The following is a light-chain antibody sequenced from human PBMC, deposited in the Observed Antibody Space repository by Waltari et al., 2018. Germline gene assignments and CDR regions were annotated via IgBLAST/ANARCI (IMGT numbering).Light chain of an antibody. CDR1: QGIRYD. V-gene: IGKV1-6*01. CDR3: LQDYNYPWT. CDR2: AAS. Sequence: AIQLTPSPSSLSASVGARVTITCRASQGIRYDLGWYQQKPGKAPKLLIFAASTLQSGVPSRFSGSGSGTDFTLTISSLQPEDFATYYCLQDYNYPWTFGQGTKVEIK. J-gene: IGKJ1*01.